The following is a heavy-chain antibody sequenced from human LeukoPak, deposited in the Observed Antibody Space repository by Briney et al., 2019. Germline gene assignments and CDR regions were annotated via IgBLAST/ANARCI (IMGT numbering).Heavy chain of an antibody. J-gene: IGHJ4*02. Sequence: SGGSLRLSCAAAGFTVSSNYMSWVRQAPGKGLEWVSVIYSGGSTYYADSVKGRFTISRDNSKNTLYLQMNSLRAKDTAVYYCARDRDSSGWYYFDYWGQGTLVTVSS. CDR1: GFTVSSNY. D-gene: IGHD6-19*01. V-gene: IGHV3-66*01. CDR2: IYSGGST. CDR3: ARDRDSSGWYYFDY.